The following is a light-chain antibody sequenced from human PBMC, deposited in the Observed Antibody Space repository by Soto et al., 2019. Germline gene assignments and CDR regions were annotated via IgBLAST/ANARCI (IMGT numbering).Light chain of an antibody. CDR2: DAY. Sequence: DNPLTPSPATLSASLGDRFTLTCRASQSISSYVAWYQLQPETATKILIFDAYNLERGVPSRFSGSGSGTEFTLTISSLQHDDVATYYCQQFHTYPVTFGQGTRLENK. J-gene: IGKJ5*01. V-gene: IGKV1-5*01. CDR1: QSISSY. CDR3: QQFHTYPVT.